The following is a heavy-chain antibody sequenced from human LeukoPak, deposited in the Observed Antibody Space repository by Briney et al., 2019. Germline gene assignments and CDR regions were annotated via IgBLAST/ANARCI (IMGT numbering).Heavy chain of an antibody. CDR2: ISYDGSNK. CDR1: GFSISDYA. J-gene: IGHJ5*02. CDR3: SMDLRTAVADWFDP. Sequence: GGSLRLSCAASGFSISDYAMHWVRQAPGKGLEWVAVISYDGSNKYYIDSVKGRFTISRDNSKNALSLQMNSLRAEDTAVYYCSMDLRTAVADWFDPWGQGTLVTVSS. V-gene: IGHV3-30*04. D-gene: IGHD6-19*01.